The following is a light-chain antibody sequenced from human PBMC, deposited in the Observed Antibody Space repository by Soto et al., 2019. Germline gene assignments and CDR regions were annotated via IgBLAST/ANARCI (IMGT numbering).Light chain of an antibody. CDR1: QSISSW. CDR2: KAS. J-gene: IGKJ1*01. CDR3: QHYNTYPWT. V-gene: IGKV1-5*03. Sequence: DIQMTQSPSTLSASVVDRVTITCLASQSISSWVAWYQQKPGKGPKLLIYKASHLESGVPSRFSGSGSGTEFTLTISSLEPEDFATYYCQHYNTYPWTFGQGTKGDIK.